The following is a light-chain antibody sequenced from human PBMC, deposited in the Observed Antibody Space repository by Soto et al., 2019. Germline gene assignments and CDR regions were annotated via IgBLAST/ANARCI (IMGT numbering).Light chain of an antibody. CDR2: AAF. J-gene: IGKJ4*01. CDR1: QSINNY. Sequence: DIQMTQSPSSLSASVGDRVTITCRASQSINNYLNWYQQKPGKAPKLLIYAAFSLQSGVPSRFSGSGSGPDFTLTISSLQPVDFATFYCQQSYSIPLTFGGGTKVEIK. CDR3: QQSYSIPLT. V-gene: IGKV1-39*01.